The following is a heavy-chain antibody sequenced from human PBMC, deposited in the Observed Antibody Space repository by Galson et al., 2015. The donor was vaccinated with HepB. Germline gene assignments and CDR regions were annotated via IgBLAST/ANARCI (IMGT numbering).Heavy chain of an antibody. Sequence: SVKVSCKASGYTFTSYGISWVRQAPGQGLEWMAWISAYNGNTNYAQKLQGRVTMTRDTSTSTAYMELRSLRSDDTAVYYCARLWFGESLDYWGQGTLVTVSS. CDR1: GYTFTSYG. J-gene: IGHJ4*02. CDR3: ARLWFGESLDY. D-gene: IGHD3-10*01. V-gene: IGHV1-18*01. CDR2: ISAYNGNT.